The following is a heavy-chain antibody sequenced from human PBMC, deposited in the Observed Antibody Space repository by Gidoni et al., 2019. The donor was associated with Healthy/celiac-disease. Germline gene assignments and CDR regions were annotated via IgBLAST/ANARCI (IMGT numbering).Heavy chain of an antibody. CDR3: ARGKGYCSSTSCYRGPQWAFDI. CDR1: GGSFCGYY. Sequence: QVQLQQWGAGLLKPSETLSLTCAVYGGSFCGYYCSWIRQPPGKGLEWIGEINHSGSTNYNPSLKSRVTISVDTSKNQFSLKLSSVTAADTAVYYCARGKGYCSSTSCYRGPQWAFDIWGQGTMVTVSS. V-gene: IGHV4-34*01. J-gene: IGHJ3*02. D-gene: IGHD2-2*01. CDR2: INHSGST.